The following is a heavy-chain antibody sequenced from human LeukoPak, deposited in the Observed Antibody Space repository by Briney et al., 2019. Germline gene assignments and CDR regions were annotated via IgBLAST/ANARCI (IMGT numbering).Heavy chain of an antibody. V-gene: IGHV4-59*01. CDR3: ASANTAQAYYYGMDV. Sequence: PSETLSLTCTVSAGSISSYYWSWIRQPPGKGLEWIGYIYYSGSTNYNPSLKSRVTISVDTSKNQFSLKLSSVTAADTAVYYCASANTAQAYYYGMDVWGQGTTVTVSS. CDR1: AGSISSYY. J-gene: IGHJ6*02. CDR2: IYYSGST. D-gene: IGHD5-18*01.